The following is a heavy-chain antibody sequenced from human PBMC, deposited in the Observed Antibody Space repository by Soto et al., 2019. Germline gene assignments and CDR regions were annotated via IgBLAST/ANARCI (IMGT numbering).Heavy chain of an antibody. D-gene: IGHD4-17*01. CDR1: GFTFSSYA. CDR3: ARPYGGKIGDAPDL. CDR2: ISDAAGSA. V-gene: IGHV3-23*01. Sequence: PGGSLRLSCVGSGFTFSSYAMSWFRQVPGKGLEWVSSISDAAGSAYYVDSVKGRFTISRDNSKKTLYLQMNSLRAEDSAVYYCARPYGGKIGDAPDLWGPGTMVTVS. J-gene: IGHJ3*01.